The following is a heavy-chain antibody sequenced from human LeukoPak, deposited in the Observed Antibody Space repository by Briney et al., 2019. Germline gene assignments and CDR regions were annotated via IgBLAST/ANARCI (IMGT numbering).Heavy chain of an antibody. J-gene: IGHJ5*02. CDR1: GYTFTSYD. V-gene: IGHV1-8*01. Sequence: ASVKVSCKASGYTFTSYDINWVRQATGQGLEWMGWMNPNSGNTGYAQKFQGRVTMTRNTSISTAYMELSSLRSEDTAVYYCARDGQGSGEAAAGMKSFDPWGQGTLVTVSS. CDR2: MNPNSGNT. CDR3: ARDGQGSGEAAAGMKSFDP. D-gene: IGHD6-13*01.